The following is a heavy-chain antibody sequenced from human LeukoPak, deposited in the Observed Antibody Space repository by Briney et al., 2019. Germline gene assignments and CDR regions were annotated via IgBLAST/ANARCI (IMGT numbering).Heavy chain of an antibody. CDR3: ARVDRWSSTRKYYYYYMDV. V-gene: IGHV1-69*06. CDR2: IIPIFGTA. D-gene: IGHD2-2*01. CDR1: GYTFTSYG. J-gene: IGHJ6*03. Sequence: SVKVSCKASGYTFTSYGISWVRQAPGQGLEWMGGIIPIFGTANYAQKFQGRVTITADKSTSTAYMELSSLRSEDTAVYYCARVDRWSSTRKYYYYYMDVWGKGTTVTVSS.